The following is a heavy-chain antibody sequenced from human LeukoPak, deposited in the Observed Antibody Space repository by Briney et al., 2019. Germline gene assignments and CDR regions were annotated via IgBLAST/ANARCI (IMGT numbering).Heavy chain of an antibody. CDR1: EFDFSSHA. Sequence: GGSLRLSCAASEFDFSSHAKTWVRQAPGEGLEWVSAISISGSKTYYADSVKGRFTISRDNSKNTLYLQMNSLRAEDTAVYYCANEIRPNDYWGQGTQVTVSS. CDR3: ANEIRPNDY. D-gene: IGHD4-17*01. V-gene: IGHV3-23*01. J-gene: IGHJ4*02. CDR2: ISISGSKT.